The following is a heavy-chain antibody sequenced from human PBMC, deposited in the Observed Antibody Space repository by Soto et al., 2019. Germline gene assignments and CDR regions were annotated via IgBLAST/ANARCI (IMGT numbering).Heavy chain of an antibody. CDR2: IYYSGRT. CDR1: GESISSSSYY. Sequence: SETRSLTCIVSGESISSSSYYWGWIRQPPGKGLEWIGSIYYSGRTYYNPSFKSRVTISIDTSKNQFSLKLRSVTATDTAVYYCARQRTTVVTQAYFDHWGQGALVTVSS. D-gene: IGHD2-21*02. J-gene: IGHJ4*02. CDR3: ARQRTTVVTQAYFDH. V-gene: IGHV4-39*01.